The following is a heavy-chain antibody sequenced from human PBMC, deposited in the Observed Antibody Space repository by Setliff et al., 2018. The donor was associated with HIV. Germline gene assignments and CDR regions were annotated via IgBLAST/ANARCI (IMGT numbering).Heavy chain of an antibody. J-gene: IGHJ4*02. D-gene: IGHD3-22*01. CDR1: GFTFNHYA. CDR3: VRVGPWYYGRSGYLASWDY. Sequence: SVMVSCKASGFTFNHYALNWVRQAPGQRPEWMGGTIPMSDIPNYAQNFQGRVTITADHSTTTTYMELSSLSSEDTAVYYCVRVGPWYYGRSGYLASWDYWGQGTQVTVS. CDR2: TIPMSDIP. V-gene: IGHV1-69*10.